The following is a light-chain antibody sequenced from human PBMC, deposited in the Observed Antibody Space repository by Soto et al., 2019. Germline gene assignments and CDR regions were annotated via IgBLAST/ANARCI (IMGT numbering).Light chain of an antibody. J-gene: IGKJ1*01. V-gene: IGKV1-5*01. CDR3: QQYNSYPWT. Sequence: DIQMTQSPSTLSASVGDRVTLNCRASQSISSWLAWYRQRPGKAPKLLIYDASSLESGVPSRFSGSASGSEFTLTISSLQPDDSATYYCQQYNSYPWTFGQGTKVEIK. CDR1: QSISSW. CDR2: DAS.